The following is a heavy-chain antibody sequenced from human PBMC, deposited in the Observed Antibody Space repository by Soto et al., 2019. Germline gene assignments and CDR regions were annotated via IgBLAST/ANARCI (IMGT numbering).Heavy chain of an antibody. J-gene: IGHJ4*02. CDR2: ISASGGST. CDR3: AKVLSSGSYSGALEY. Sequence: GGSLRLSCVASGFSITSFAMSWVRQAPGKGLEWASAISASGGSTYADSVKGRFTISRDNSKNTLYLQMNSLRVEDTAVYYCAKVLSSGSYSGALEYWGQGALVTSPQ. D-gene: IGHD1-26*01. V-gene: IGHV3-23*01. CDR1: GFSITSFA.